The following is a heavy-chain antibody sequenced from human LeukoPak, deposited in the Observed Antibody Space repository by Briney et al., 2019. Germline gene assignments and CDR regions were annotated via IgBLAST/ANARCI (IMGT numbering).Heavy chain of an antibody. CDR3: ARDISGEAGWFDP. CDR2: IYYGGST. CDR1: GGSISSYY. J-gene: IGHJ5*02. Sequence: PSETLSLTCTVSGGSISSYYWSWIRQPPGKGLEWIGYIYYGGSTNYNPSLKSRVTISVDTSKNQFSLKLSSVTAADTAVYYCARDISGEAGWFDPWGQGTLVTVSS. D-gene: IGHD7-27*01. V-gene: IGHV4-59*01.